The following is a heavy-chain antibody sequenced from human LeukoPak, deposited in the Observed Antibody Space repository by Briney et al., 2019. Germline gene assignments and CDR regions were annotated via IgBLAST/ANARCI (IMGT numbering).Heavy chain of an antibody. CDR1: GYSLSSGYY. CDR3: ARRGGAFALDY. D-gene: IGHD3-10*01. V-gene: IGHV4-38-2*01. Sequence: SETLSLTCAVSGYSLSSGYYWGWIRQPPGKGLEWIGSIYHSGSTYYNPSLKSRVTISVDTSKNQFSLKLSSVTAADTAVYYCARRGGAFALDYWGQGTLVTVSS. J-gene: IGHJ4*02. CDR2: IYHSGST.